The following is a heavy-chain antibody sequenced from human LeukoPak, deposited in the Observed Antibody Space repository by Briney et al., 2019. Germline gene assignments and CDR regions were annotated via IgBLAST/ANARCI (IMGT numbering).Heavy chain of an antibody. CDR1: GGSFSGYY. J-gene: IGHJ4*02. D-gene: IGHD2-2*01. V-gene: IGHV4-34*01. Sequence: SETLSLTCAVYGGSFSGYYWSWIRQPPGKGLEWIVEINHSGSTNYNPSLKSRVTISVDTSKNQFSLKLSSVTAADTAVYYCARMGLGYCSSTSCYADYWGQGTLVTVSS. CDR3: ARMGLGYCSSTSCYADY. CDR2: INHSGST.